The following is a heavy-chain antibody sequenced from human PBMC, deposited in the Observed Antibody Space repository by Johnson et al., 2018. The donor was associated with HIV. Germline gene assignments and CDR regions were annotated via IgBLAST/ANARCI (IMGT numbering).Heavy chain of an antibody. J-gene: IGHJ3*01. D-gene: IGHD1-1*01. CDR3: TTDPWWNGYHAFDV. CDR2: IKSKTAGETT. CDR1: GFSFSNAW. V-gene: IGHV3-15*01. Sequence: VQLVESGGGVVQPGRSLRLSCAASGFSFSNAWMSWVRQAPGQGLEWVGRIKSKTAGETTDYAASVKGRFTTSRDDSKNQLYLQMSSLKTEDTAMYYCTTDPWWNGYHAFDVGGQGTMVTVSS.